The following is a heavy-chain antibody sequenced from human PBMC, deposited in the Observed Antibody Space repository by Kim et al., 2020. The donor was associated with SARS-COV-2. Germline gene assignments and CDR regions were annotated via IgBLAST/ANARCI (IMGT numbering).Heavy chain of an antibody. CDR1: GFTFSSYA. D-gene: IGHD3-10*01. V-gene: IGHV3-23*01. CDR2: ISGSGGST. J-gene: IGHJ3*02. CDR3: AKGPQVLLWFGESEGAFDI. Sequence: GGSLRLSCAASGFTFSSYAMSWVRQAPGKGLEWVSAISGSGGSTYYADSVKGRFTISRDNSKNTLYLQMNSLRAEDTAVYYCAKGPQVLLWFGESEGAFDIWGQGTMVTVSS.